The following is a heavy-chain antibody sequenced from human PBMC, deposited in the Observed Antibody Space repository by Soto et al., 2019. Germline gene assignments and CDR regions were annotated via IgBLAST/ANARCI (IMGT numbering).Heavy chain of an antibody. V-gene: IGHV5-10-1*01. CDR1: GYSFTSYW. CDR3: ARTISPGLLRGDYYYGMDV. D-gene: IGHD1-26*01. CDR2: IDPSDSHT. J-gene: IGHJ6*02. Sequence: PGESLKISCKGSGYSFTSYWISWVRQMPGKGLEWMGRIDPSDSHTNYSPSFQGHVTISADKSISTAYLQWSSLKASDTAMYYCARTISPGLLRGDYYYGMDVWGQGTTVTVSS.